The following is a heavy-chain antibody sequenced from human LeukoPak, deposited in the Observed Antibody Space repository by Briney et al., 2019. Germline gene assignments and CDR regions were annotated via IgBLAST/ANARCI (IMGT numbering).Heavy chain of an antibody. CDR1: GGTFSSYS. CDR3: ASKHLRGYSYDPAEVYFDY. CDR2: IIPIFGTV. J-gene: IGHJ4*02. Sequence: SVKVSCKASGGTFSSYSVSWVRQAPGQGLEWMGRIIPIFGTVNYAQKFQGRVTITTDESTSTAYMELSSLRSEDTAVYYCASKHLRGYSYDPAEVYFDYWGQGTLVTVSS. V-gene: IGHV1-69*05. D-gene: IGHD5-18*01.